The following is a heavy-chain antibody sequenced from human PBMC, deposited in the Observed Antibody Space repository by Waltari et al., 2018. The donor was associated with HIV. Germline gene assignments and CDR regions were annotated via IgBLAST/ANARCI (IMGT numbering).Heavy chain of an antibody. J-gene: IGHJ4*02. D-gene: IGHD2-8*01. CDR3: ARGDIILMVYTIDY. Sequence: QVQLVESGGGVVQPGRSLRLSCAASGFLFSSYGMHWVRQAPGKGLEWVAVIWFDGNHKYYSDSVKGRFTNSRDNSKDTVDLQMNSLRTEDTGVYYCARGDIILMVYTIDYWGQGTLVSVSS. CDR2: IWFDGNHK. CDR1: GFLFSSYG. V-gene: IGHV3-33*01.